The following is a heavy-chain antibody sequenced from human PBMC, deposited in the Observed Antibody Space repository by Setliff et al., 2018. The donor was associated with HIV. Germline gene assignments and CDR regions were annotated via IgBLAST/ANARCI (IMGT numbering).Heavy chain of an antibody. CDR3: ARMDIVATPGDYYYGMDV. Sequence: GASVKVSCKASGYTFTSYYMHWVRQAPGQGLEWMGIINPSGGSTSYAQKFQGRVTMTRDTSTSTAYMELRSLRSDDTAVYYCARMDIVATPGDYYYGMDVWGQGTTVTVSS. V-gene: IGHV1-46*01. CDR2: INPSGGST. D-gene: IGHD5-12*01. CDR1: GYTFTSYY. J-gene: IGHJ6*02.